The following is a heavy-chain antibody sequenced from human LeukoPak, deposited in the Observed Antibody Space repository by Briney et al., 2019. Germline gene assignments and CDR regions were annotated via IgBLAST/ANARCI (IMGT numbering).Heavy chain of an antibody. CDR2: IYYSGST. V-gene: IGHV4-31*03. J-gene: IGHJ4*02. Sequence: PSETLSLTCTVSGGSISSGGYYWSWIRQHPGKGLEWIGYIYYSGSTYYNPSLKSRVTISVDTSKNQFSLKLSSVTAADTAVYYCASRPKLGRRTFDYWGQGTLVTVSS. D-gene: IGHD1-26*01. CDR1: GGSISSGGYY. CDR3: ASRPKLGRRTFDY.